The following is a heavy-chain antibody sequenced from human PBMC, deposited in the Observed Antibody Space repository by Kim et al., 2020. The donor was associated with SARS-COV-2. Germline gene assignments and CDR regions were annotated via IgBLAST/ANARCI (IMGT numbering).Heavy chain of an antibody. CDR2: I. Sequence: IYYADSVKGRFTVSKDRAKNSLFLQMSGLRVEDTAIYYCARESSSSSSFDYWGQGTLVTVSS. D-gene: IGHD6-6*01. CDR3: ARESSSSSSFDY. V-gene: IGHV3-11*01. J-gene: IGHJ4*02.